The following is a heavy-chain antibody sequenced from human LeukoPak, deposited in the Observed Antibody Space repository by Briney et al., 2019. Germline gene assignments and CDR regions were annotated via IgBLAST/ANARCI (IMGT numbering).Heavy chain of an antibody. Sequence: ETLSLTCTVSGGSISSYYWSWIRQPPGKGLEWVSYISSSSSTIYYADSVKGRFTISRDNAKNSLYLQMNSLRAEDTAVYYCARRRWLDHIDYWGQGTLVTVSS. J-gene: IGHJ4*02. CDR2: ISSSSSTI. CDR3: ARRRWLDHIDY. CDR1: GGSISSYY. V-gene: IGHV3-48*01. D-gene: IGHD5-24*01.